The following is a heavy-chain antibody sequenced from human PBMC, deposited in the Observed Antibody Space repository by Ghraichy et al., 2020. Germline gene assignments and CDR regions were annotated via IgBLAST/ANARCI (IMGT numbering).Heavy chain of an antibody. J-gene: IGHJ4*02. Sequence: GGSLRLSCAASGFTFSSYAMSWVRQAPGKGLEWVSAISGSGGSTYYADSVKGRFTISRDNSKNTLYLQMNSLRAEDTAVYYCAKDLFVSGWPGTVFYWGQGTLVSVSS. CDR1: GFTFSSYA. D-gene: IGHD6-19*01. CDR2: ISGSGGST. CDR3: AKDLFVSGWPGTVFY. V-gene: IGHV3-23*01.